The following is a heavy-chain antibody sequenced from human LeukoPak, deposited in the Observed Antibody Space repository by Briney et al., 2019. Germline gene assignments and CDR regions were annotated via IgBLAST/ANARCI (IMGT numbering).Heavy chain of an antibody. J-gene: IGHJ5*02. V-gene: IGHV1-69*05. Sequence: GASVKVSCKASGGTLSSYAISWVRQAPGPGLEWMGGIIPIFGTANYAQKFQGRVTITTDESTSTAYMELSSLRSEDTAVYYCARGTTVTWFDPWGQGTLVTVSS. CDR2: IIPIFGTA. D-gene: IGHD4-11*01. CDR3: ARGTTVTWFDP. CDR1: GGTLSSYA.